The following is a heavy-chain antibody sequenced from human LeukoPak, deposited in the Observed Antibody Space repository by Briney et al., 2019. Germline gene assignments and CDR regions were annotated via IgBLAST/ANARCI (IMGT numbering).Heavy chain of an antibody. CDR1: GGSISSGSYY. J-gene: IGHJ4*02. Sequence: SQTLSLTCTVSGGSISSGSYYWSWIRQPAGKGLEWIGRIYTSGSTNYNPSLKSRVTISVDTSKNQFSLKLSSVTAADTAVYYCARGGSIVGATIDYWAREPWSPSPQ. CDR2: IYTSGST. V-gene: IGHV4-61*02. D-gene: IGHD1-26*01. CDR3: ARGGSIVGATIDY.